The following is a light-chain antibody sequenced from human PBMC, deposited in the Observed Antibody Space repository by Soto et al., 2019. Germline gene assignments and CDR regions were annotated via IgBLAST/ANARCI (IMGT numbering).Light chain of an antibody. CDR3: MQALQSPIT. J-gene: IGKJ5*01. CDR1: QSLLHSNGYNY. Sequence: DIVVTQSPLSLPVTPGEPASISCRSSQSLLHSNGYNYLDWYLQKPGQSPQLLIYLGSNPASGVPDRFSGSGSGTDFTLKISRVEAEDVGVYYCMQALQSPITFGQGTRLEIK. V-gene: IGKV2-28*01. CDR2: LGS.